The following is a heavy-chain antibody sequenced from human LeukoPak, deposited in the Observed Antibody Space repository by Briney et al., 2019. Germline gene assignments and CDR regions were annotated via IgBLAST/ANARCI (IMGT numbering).Heavy chain of an antibody. V-gene: IGHV3-7*01. CDR2: IKQDGSEK. CDR3: AREGVRRGFDI. CDR1: GFTFSSHW. J-gene: IGHJ3*02. D-gene: IGHD2-21*01. Sequence: QAGGSLRLSCAASGFTFSSHWMSWVRQAPGKGLEWVANIKQDGSEKYYVDSVKGRFTISRDNAKNSLYLQMNSLRAEDTAVYYCAREGVRRGFDIWGQGTMVTVSS.